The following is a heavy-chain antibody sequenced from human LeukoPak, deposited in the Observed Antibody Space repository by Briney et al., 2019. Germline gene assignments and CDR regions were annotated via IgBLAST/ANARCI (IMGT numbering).Heavy chain of an antibody. CDR1: GGSISSSNW. D-gene: IGHD4-11*01. J-gene: IGHJ5*02. CDR2: IYHSGST. Sequence: PSGTLSLTCAVSGGSISSSNWWSWVRQPPGKGLEWIGEIYHSGSTNYNPSLKSRVTISVDKSKNQFSLKLSSVTAADTAVYYCARVGVDYLNWFDPWGQGTLVTVSS. V-gene: IGHV4-4*02. CDR3: ARVGVDYLNWFDP.